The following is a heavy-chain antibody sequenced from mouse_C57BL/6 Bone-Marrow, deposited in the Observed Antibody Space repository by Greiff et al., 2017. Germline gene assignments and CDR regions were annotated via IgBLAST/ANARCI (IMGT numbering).Heavy chain of an antibody. D-gene: IGHD1-1*01. CDR3: ASSYYSSSYTWFAY. V-gene: IGHV1-52*01. CDR2: IDPSDSET. Sequence: QVQLKQPGAELVRPGSSVKLSCKASGYTFTSYWLHWVKQRPIQGLEWIGNIDPSDSETHYNQKFKDKATLTVDKSSSTAYMQLSSLTSEDSAVYYCASSYYSSSYTWFAYWGQGTLVTVSA. J-gene: IGHJ3*01. CDR1: GYTFTSYW.